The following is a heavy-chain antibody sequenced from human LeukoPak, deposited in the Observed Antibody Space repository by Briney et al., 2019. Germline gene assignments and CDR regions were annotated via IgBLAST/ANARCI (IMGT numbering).Heavy chain of an antibody. Sequence: SETLSLTCTVFGGSISSYYWSWIRQPPGKGLEWIGYIYYSGSTNYNPSLKSRVTISVDTSKNQFSLKLSSVTAADTAVYYCARVSYYYDSSGDGCNFDYWGQGTLVTVSS. CDR3: ARVSYYYDSSGDGCNFDY. V-gene: IGHV4-59*08. CDR2: IYYSGST. J-gene: IGHJ4*02. CDR1: GGSISSYY. D-gene: IGHD3-22*01.